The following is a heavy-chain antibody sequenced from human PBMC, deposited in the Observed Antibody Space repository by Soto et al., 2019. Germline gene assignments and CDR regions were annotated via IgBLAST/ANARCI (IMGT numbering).Heavy chain of an antibody. Sequence: GGSLRLSCVGSGFTFSGYSMAWVRQAPGRGLEWVASISSRSTNIDYADSVKGRFTISRNNAKNLVSLQMSSLRGEDTALYYCAKFTEPGYSSIWYYFEYWGQGTPVTVSS. J-gene: IGHJ4*02. D-gene: IGHD6-19*01. CDR3: AKFTEPGYSSIWYYFEY. CDR2: ISSRSTNI. V-gene: IGHV3-21*06. CDR1: GFTFSGYS.